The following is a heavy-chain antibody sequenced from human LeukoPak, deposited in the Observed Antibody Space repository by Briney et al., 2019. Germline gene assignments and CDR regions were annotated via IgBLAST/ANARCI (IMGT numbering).Heavy chain of an antibody. J-gene: IGHJ4*02. V-gene: IGHV3-23*01. D-gene: IGHD3-9*01. CDR3: AKGDSYYDLLTCFDL. CDR2: FTASSTIT. Sequence: GGSLRLSCAASGFDFSSYGMSWVRQSPGKGLEWVSTFTASSTITYYADSVKGRFTISRDNSKNTLYLQMHSLRDEDTAVYYCAKGDSYYDLLTCFDLWGPGTLVTVSS. CDR1: GFDFSSYG.